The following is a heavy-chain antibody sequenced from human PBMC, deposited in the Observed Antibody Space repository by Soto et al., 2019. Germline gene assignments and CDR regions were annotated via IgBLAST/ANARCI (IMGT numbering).Heavy chain of an antibody. Sequence: SETLSLTCTVSGGSFSPNYWSWIRQPPGKGLEWIGEINHSGSTNYNPSLKSRVTISVDTSKNQFSLKLSSVTAADTAVYYCARNRNYYYYGMDVWGQGTTVTVSS. J-gene: IGHJ6*02. CDR1: GGSFSPNY. CDR3: ARNRNYYYYGMDV. CDR2: INHSGST. V-gene: IGHV4-34*01.